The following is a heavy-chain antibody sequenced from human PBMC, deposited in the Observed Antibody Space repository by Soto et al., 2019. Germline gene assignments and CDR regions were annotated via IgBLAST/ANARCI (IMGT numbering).Heavy chain of an antibody. J-gene: IGHJ4*02. D-gene: IGHD6-13*01. CDR1: GLSFSDKY. CDR2: ISEGSTST. V-gene: IGHV3-11*06. CDR3: TRVGSGNWSPYFDY. Sequence: QAQLVESGGGLVKPGGSLRLSCEVSGLSFSDKYMSWIRQAPGKGLEWVSYISEGSTSTNYAASVKGRFTISRDNAKKSLYLQMNSLRVEDTAVYYCTRVGSGNWSPYFDYWGQGILVTVSS.